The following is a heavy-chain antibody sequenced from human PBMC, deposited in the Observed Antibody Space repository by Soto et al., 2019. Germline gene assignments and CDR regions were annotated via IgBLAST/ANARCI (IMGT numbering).Heavy chain of an antibody. CDR2: ISGSGGST. Sequence: EVQLLESGGGLVQPGGSLRLSCAASGFTFSSYAMSWVRQAPGKGLEWVSAISGSGGSTYYADSVKGRFTISRDNAKNTLYLQTNRLRAEDTAVYYCAKGRGDYYDSSGYYPFRLTGYYFDYWGQGTLVTVSS. V-gene: IGHV3-23*01. CDR1: GFTFSSYA. J-gene: IGHJ4*02. CDR3: AKGRGDYYDSSGYYPFRLTGYYFDY. D-gene: IGHD3-22*01.